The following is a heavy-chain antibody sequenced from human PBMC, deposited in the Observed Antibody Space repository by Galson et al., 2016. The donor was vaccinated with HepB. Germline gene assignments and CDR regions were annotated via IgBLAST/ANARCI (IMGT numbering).Heavy chain of an antibody. D-gene: IGHD6-19*01. V-gene: IGHV4-59*01. Sequence: SETLSLTCTVSGGSIIAYYWTWIRQPPGKGLEWIGYIYYNGSTNYNPSLKSRVTISVDTSKNQFSLKLSSVTAADTAVYYCAGLTGIGLAGIWGQGTLVPVSS. J-gene: IGHJ4*02. CDR1: GGSIIAYY. CDR3: AGLTGIGLAGI. CDR2: IYYNGST.